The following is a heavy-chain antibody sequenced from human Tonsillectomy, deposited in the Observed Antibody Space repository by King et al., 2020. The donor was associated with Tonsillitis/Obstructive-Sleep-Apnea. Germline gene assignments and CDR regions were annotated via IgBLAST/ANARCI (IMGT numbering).Heavy chain of an antibody. Sequence: QLQESGPGLVKPSETLSLTCTVSGGSISSYYWNWLRQPPGKGLEWIGYIYYSGSTNYNPSLQSRVTISLDTSKNQFSLKLSSVTAADTAVYYCARAYYDILTGYLDDAFDIWGQGTMGTVSS. J-gene: IGHJ3*02. CDR1: GGSISSYY. CDR2: IYYSGST. CDR3: ARAYYDILTGYLDDAFDI. V-gene: IGHV4-59*08. D-gene: IGHD3-9*01.